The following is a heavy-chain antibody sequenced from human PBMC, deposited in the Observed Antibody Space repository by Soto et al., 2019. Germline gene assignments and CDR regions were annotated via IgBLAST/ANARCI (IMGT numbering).Heavy chain of an antibody. D-gene: IGHD3-10*01. J-gene: IGHJ6*02. CDR2: IYYSGST. Sequence: NPSETLSLTCTVSGGSISSGDYYWSWIRQPPGKGLEWIGYIYYSGSTYYNPSLKSRVTISVDTSKNQFSLKLSSVTAADTAVYYCARDPYYYGSGSYPDYYYYGMDVWGQGTRVTVSS. CDR1: GGSISSGDYY. CDR3: ARDPYYYGSGSYPDYYYYGMDV. V-gene: IGHV4-30-4*01.